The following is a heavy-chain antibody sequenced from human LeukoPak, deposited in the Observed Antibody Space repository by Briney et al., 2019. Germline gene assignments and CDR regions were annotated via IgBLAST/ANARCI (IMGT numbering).Heavy chain of an antibody. V-gene: IGHV3-23*01. J-gene: IGHJ4*02. Sequence: GGSLRLPCAASEFTFSTHAMNWVRQAPGKGLEWVSLISGGSTYYADSVKGRFTISRDNSKNTLYLQMNSLRAEDTAVYYCAKGLGSGRYFGFDYWGQGTLVTVSS. CDR3: AKGLGSGRYFGFDY. CDR2: ISGGST. CDR1: EFTFSTHA. D-gene: IGHD1-26*01.